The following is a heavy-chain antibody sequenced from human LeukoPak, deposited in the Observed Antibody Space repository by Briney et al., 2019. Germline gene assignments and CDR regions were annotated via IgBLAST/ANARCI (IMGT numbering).Heavy chain of an antibody. CDR3: AKDTQQLVLFYYYYGMDV. Sequence: GGSLRLSCAASGFTFSSYAMTWVRQAPGEGLEWASAISGSGAYTQYADSVKGRFTISRDNSKNALFLQMNSLRAEGTAVYYCAKDTQQLVLFYYYYGMDVWGQGTTVTVSS. J-gene: IGHJ6*02. CDR2: ISGSGAYT. D-gene: IGHD6-13*01. CDR1: GFTFSSYA. V-gene: IGHV3-23*01.